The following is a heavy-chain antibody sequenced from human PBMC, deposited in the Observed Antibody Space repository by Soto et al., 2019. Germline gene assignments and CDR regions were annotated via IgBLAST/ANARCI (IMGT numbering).Heavy chain of an antibody. J-gene: IGHJ4*02. CDR3: ARHYPIGNNWNYFDY. Sequence: SETLYLTCTVSGGSISSYYWGRIRQPPGKGLEWIGYIFYSGSTNYNPSLEGRVTISVDTSKNQFSLKVSSVTAADTAVYYCARHYPIGNNWNYFDYWGQGTLVTVSS. D-gene: IGHD1-1*01. V-gene: IGHV4-59*01. CDR1: GGSISSYY. CDR2: IFYSGST.